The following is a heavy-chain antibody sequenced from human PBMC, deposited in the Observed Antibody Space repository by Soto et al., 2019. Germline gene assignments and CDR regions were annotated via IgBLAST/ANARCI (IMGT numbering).Heavy chain of an antibody. CDR1: GFTFSHYG. D-gene: IGHD2-15*01. CDR2: IWYDGSNE. CDR3: SSHRGTENDY. V-gene: IGHV3-33*01. Sequence: QVQLVESGGGVVQPGRSLRLSCAASGFTFSHYGMHWVRQAPGKGVELVAAIWYDGSNEYYADSVKGRFTISRDNSKNTLYRQMNSLRVEDTAVYYCSSHRGTENDYGGQGTLVTVSS. J-gene: IGHJ4*02.